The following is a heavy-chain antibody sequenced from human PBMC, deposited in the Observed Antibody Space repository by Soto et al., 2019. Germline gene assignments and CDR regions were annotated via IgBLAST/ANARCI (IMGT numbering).Heavy chain of an antibody. Sequence: QVHLVQSGAQVKEPGASVKVSCKASRYTFTTYAMHWMRQAPGQGLEWMGWIDAGNGNTKYLQKFQGRVTITRDTSASTSCMDLSTLRSEDTAVYFCARGASSKWPFAYWGQGSLVTVSS. J-gene: IGHJ4*02. CDR3: ARGASSKWPFAY. V-gene: IGHV1-3*01. CDR2: IDAGNGNT. CDR1: RYTFTTYA. D-gene: IGHD5-12*01.